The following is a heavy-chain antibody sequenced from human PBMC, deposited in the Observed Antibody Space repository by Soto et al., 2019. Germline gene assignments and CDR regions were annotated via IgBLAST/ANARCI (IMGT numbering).Heavy chain of an antibody. V-gene: IGHV3-11*05. CDR2: INSSSSYT. CDR1: GFTFRDYY. CDR3: ARTIVAAGGRRYFDL. D-gene: IGHD6-13*01. Sequence: QVQLVESGGGLVKPGGSLRLSCAASGFTFRDYYRSWIRQAPGKGLEWGSYINSSSSYTNYADSVKGRFTIYRDNAKNSLYPQMNSRRAEDTAVYYCARTIVAAGGRRYFDLWGRGTLVTVSS. J-gene: IGHJ2*01.